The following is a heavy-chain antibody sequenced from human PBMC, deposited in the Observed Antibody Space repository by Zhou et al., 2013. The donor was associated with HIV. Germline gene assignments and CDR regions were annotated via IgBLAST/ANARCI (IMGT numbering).Heavy chain of an antibody. CDR3: AREGFDY. CDR1: GYTFRGYG. Sequence: QVQLLQSGAEVKKPGASVKVSCKASGYTFRGYGISWVRQAPGQGLEWMGWISAYFGNTDYAQNFQGRVTLTTDTSTSTAYMDLRRLRFDDTAVYYCAREGFDYWGRGTLVTVSS. CDR2: ISAYFGNT. J-gene: IGHJ4*02. V-gene: IGHV1-18*01.